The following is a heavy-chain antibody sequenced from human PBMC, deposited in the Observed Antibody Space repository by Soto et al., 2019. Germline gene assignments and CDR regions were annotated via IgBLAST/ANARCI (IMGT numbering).Heavy chain of an antibody. CDR2: INHSGST. J-gene: IGHJ5*02. CDR1: GGSFSGYY. D-gene: IGHD3-3*01. CDR3: ARGQYDFWSGRGNWFDP. Sequence: KPSETLSLTCAVYGGSFSGYYWSWIRQPPGKGLEWIGEINHSGSTNYNPSLKSRVTISVDTSKNQFSLKLSSVTAADTAVYYCARGQYDFWSGRGNWFDPWGQGTLVTVYS. V-gene: IGHV4-34*01.